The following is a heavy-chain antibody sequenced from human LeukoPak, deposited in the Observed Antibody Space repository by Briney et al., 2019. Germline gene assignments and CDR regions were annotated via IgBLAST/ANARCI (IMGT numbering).Heavy chain of an antibody. Sequence: GGSLRLSCAASGFPLSDYWMSWVRQAPGKGLEWVANIKQDGGEIYYVDSVRGRFTISRDNAKNSLYLQMNSLTAEDTGVYYCARQKYQRGPDVSYFDYWGQGTLVTVSS. CDR1: GFPLSDYW. V-gene: IGHV3-7*01. J-gene: IGHJ4*02. D-gene: IGHD2-8*01. CDR3: ARQKYQRGPDVSYFDY. CDR2: IKQDGGEI.